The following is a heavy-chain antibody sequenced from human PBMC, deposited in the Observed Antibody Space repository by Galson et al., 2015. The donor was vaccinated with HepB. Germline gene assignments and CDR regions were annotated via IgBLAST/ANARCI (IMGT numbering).Heavy chain of an antibody. CDR2: ISSSSSYI. CDR3: ARVSLATSMIVVVTVDY. V-gene: IGHV3-21*01. CDR1: GFTFSSYS. J-gene: IGHJ4*02. D-gene: IGHD3-22*01. Sequence: SLRLSCAASGFTFSSYSMNWVRQAPGKGLEWVSSISSSSSYIYYADSVKGRFTISRDNAQNSLYLQMNSLRAEDTAVYYCARVSLATSMIVVVTVDYWGQGTLVTVSS.